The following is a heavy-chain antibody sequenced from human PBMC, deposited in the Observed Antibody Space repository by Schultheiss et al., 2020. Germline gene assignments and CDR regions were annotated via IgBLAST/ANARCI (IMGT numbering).Heavy chain of an antibody. CDR2: IYSSGST. J-gene: IGHJ4*02. CDR1: GGSISSYY. V-gene: IGHV4-59*01. D-gene: IGHD3-16*01. Sequence: GSLRLSCTVSGGSISSYYWSWIRQPPGKGLEWIGYIYSSGSTNYNPSLKSRVTISVNTSKNQFSLKLSSVTAADTAVYYCARTHYADYLDYWGQGTLVTVSS. CDR3: ARTHYADYLDY.